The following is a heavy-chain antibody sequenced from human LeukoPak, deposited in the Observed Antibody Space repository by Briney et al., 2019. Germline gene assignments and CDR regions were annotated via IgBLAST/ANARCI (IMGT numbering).Heavy chain of an antibody. Sequence: GGSLRLSCAASGLTVSSNYMSWVRQAPGKGLEWVSVIYSGGSTYYADSVKGRFTIFRDNSKNTVYLQMNSLRAEDTAVYYCARDGIAAAGSEVGDWFDPWGQGTLVTVSS. D-gene: IGHD6-13*01. V-gene: IGHV3-53*01. CDR2: IYSGGST. CDR1: GLTVSSNY. J-gene: IGHJ5*02. CDR3: ARDGIAAAGSEVGDWFDP.